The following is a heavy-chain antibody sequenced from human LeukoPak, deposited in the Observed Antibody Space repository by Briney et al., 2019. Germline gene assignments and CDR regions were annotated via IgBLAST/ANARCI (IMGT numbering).Heavy chain of an antibody. V-gene: IGHV4-34*01. J-gene: IGHJ3*02. D-gene: IGHD3-16*02. CDR1: GGSFSGYY. Sequence: PSETLSLTCAVYGGSFSGYYWSWLRQPPGKGLEWIGEINHSGSNNYNPSLTSRVSTSVETYTKKFSLMQRSMTAAHTAVYYCARGLTPRGSYRYDAFDIWGRGRMV. CDR3: ARGLTPRGSYRYDAFDI. CDR2: INHSGSN.